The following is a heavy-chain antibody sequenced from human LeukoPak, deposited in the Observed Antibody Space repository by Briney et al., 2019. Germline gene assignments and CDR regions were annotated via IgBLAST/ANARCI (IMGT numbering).Heavy chain of an antibody. Sequence: ASVKVSCKASGYTFTNCYMHWVRQAPGQGLEWMGIINPSGGSTTYAQKFQGRVTMTRDTSTSTVYMELSSLRSEDTAVYYCARGRSVGATKWDYWGQGTLVSVSS. CDR3: ARGRSVGATKWDY. V-gene: IGHV1-46*01. J-gene: IGHJ4*02. CDR2: INPSGGST. CDR1: GYTFTNCY. D-gene: IGHD1-26*01.